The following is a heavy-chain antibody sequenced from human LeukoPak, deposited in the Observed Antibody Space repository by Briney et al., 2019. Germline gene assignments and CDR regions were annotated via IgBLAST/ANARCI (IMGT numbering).Heavy chain of an antibody. V-gene: IGHV3-21*01. J-gene: IGHJ4*02. CDR1: GFTFSSYS. CDR2: ISSSSSYI. Sequence: SGGSLRLSCAASGFTFSSYSMNWVRQAPGKGLEWVSSISSSSSYIYYADSVKGRFTISRDNAKNSLYLQMNSLRAEDTAVYYCARGRAVAGYGQWVSFTGFDYWGQGTLVTVSS. D-gene: IGHD6-19*01. CDR3: ARGRAVAGYGQWVSFTGFDY.